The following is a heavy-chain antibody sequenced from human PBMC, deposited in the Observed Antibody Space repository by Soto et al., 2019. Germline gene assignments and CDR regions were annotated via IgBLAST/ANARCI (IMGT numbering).Heavy chain of an antibody. J-gene: IGHJ6*03. CDR3: ARDQSSITDFWSGYYARTGYYYMDV. CDR1: GFTVSSNY. V-gene: IGHV3-66*01. Sequence: GGSLRLSCAASGFTVSSNYMSWVRQAPGKGLEWVSVIYSGGSTYYADSVKGRFTISRDNSKNTLYLQMNSLRAEDTAVYYCARDQSSITDFWSGYYARTGYYYMDVWGKGTTVTVSS. D-gene: IGHD3-3*01. CDR2: IYSGGST.